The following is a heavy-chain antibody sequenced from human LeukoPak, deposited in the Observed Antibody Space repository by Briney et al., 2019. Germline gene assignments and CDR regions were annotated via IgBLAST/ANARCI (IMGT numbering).Heavy chain of an antibody. CDR1: GFTFSSYA. D-gene: IGHD3-3*01. CDR2: ISYDGSNK. V-gene: IGHV3-30-3*01. Sequence: GRSLRLSCAASGFTFSSYAMHWVRQAPGKGLEWVAVISYDGSNKYYADSVKGRCTISRDNSKNTLYLQMNSLRAEDTAVYYCARDTYYDFWSGYLSNSEHAFDIWGQGTMVTVSS. CDR3: ARDTYYDFWSGYLSNSEHAFDI. J-gene: IGHJ3*02.